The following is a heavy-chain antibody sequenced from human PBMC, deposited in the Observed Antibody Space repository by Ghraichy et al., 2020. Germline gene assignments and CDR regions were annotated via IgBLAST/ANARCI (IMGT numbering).Heavy chain of an antibody. V-gene: IGHV3-30*02. CDR3: VKTGSGWWADY. Sequence: GGSLRLSCVASGFTFSSYAMYWVRQAPGKGLEWVTLIRYYGSNTFYADSVKGRFTISRDNSKNTLYLQMNSLRTEDTAVYYCVKTGSGWWADYWGQGTLVTVSS. CDR2: IRYYGSNT. J-gene: IGHJ4*02. D-gene: IGHD6-19*01. CDR1: GFTFSSYA.